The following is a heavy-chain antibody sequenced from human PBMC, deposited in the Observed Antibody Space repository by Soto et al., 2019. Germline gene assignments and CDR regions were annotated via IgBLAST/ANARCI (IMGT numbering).Heavy chain of an antibody. D-gene: IGHD3-9*01. CDR1: GFILSNYA. CDR2: ISKDGANK. J-gene: IGHJ4*02. V-gene: IGHV3-23*01. Sequence: GGSLRLSCAASGFILSNYAMNWVRQAPGKGLEWGSTISKDGANKHYADSVKGRFTISRDVSGNTLYLQMNSLRAEDTAVYYCAKDPSTGYADYWGQGTMGTVSS. CDR3: AKDPSTGYADY.